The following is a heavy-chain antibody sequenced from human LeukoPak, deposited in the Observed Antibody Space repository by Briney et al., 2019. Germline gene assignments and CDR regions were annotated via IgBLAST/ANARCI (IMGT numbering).Heavy chain of an antibody. D-gene: IGHD3-10*01. Sequence: KPAGSLRLSCAASGFTFSEYFMGWIRHAPPKGLDLVSYIGTSGSPIFNADSVKGRSTVSRDNAKNSLSLQMNSLRAEDTAVYYCARDPRGTLVRGHRFDYWGQGTLVTVSS. J-gene: IGHJ4*02. V-gene: IGHV3-11*01. CDR1: GFTFSEYF. CDR3: ARDPRGTLVRGHRFDY. CDR2: IGTSGSPI.